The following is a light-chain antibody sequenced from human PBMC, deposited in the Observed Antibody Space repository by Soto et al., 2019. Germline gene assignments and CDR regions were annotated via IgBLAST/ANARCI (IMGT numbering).Light chain of an antibody. Sequence: QTVVTQESSFSVSPGGTVTLTCGLLSGSVSIANNPNWYQQTPGQAPRTLIYSTSTRSSGVPDRFSGSILGNKAALTITGAQADDESDYYCALFMGNGISVFGTGTKLTVL. CDR3: ALFMGNGISV. CDR1: SGSVSIANN. CDR2: STS. J-gene: IGLJ1*01. V-gene: IGLV8-61*01.